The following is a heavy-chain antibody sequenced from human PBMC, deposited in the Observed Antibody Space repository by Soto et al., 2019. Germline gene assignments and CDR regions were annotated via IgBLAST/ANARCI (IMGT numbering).Heavy chain of an antibody. CDR1: GFTFSSYW. CDR3: ARDDGSGSYYYYYGMDV. D-gene: IGHD3-10*01. Sequence: GGSLRLSCAASGFTFSSYWMRWVRQAPGKGLEWVANIKQDGSEKYYVDSVKGRFTISRDNAKNSLYLQMNSLRAEDTAVYYCARDDGSGSYYYYYGMDVWGQGTTVTVSS. CDR2: IKQDGSEK. J-gene: IGHJ6*02. V-gene: IGHV3-7*01.